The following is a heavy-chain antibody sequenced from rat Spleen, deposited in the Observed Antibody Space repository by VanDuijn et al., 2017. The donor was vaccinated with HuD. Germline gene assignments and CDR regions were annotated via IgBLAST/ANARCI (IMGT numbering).Heavy chain of an antibody. J-gene: IGHJ3*01. CDR1: GYSITSNY. CDR3: ATDPGIMDRWFAY. V-gene: IGHV3-1*01. Sequence: EVQLQESGPGLVKPSQSLSLTCSVTGYSITSNYWGWIRKFPGNKMEWIGHISYSGSPSYNPSLKSRISITRETSKNQFFLQLNSVTTEDTATYDWATDPGIMDRWFAYWGQGTLVTVSS. D-gene: IGHD1-4*01. CDR2: ISYSGSP.